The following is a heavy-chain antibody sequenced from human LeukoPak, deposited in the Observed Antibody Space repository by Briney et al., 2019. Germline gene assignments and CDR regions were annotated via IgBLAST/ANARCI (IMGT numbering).Heavy chain of an antibody. CDR2: ISSSGSII. Sequence: PGGSLRLSCAASGFAVSTYSMNWVRQPPGKGLEWASYISSSGSIIYYADSVKGRFTISRDNAKNSLYLQMNSLRADDTAVYYCARGIYCSGGSCYSMLDYWGQGTLVTVSS. D-gene: IGHD2-15*01. V-gene: IGHV3-48*01. CDR1: GFAVSTYS. J-gene: IGHJ4*02. CDR3: ARGIYCSGGSCYSMLDY.